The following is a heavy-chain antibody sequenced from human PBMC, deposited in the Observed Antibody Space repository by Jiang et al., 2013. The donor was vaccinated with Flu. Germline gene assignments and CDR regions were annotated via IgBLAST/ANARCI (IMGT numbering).Heavy chain of an antibody. CDR1: GYSFGGYY. V-gene: IGHV1-2*02. Sequence: SGAEVKKPGASVKVSCRAFGYSFGGYYIHWVRQAPGQGLEWMGWINPKSGDTKYARNLQGRVTMTRDPSISTAYMELNRLTSDDTAVYYCARGAFLYGGGWYDGGLDVWGQGNTVTVSS. J-gene: IGHJ6*02. D-gene: IGHD2-15*01. CDR3: ARGAFLYGGGWYDGGLDV. CDR2: INPKSGDT.